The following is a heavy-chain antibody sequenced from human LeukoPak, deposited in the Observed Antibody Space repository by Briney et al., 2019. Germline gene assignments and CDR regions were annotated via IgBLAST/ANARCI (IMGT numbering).Heavy chain of an antibody. CDR1: GFTFTIAW. CDR2: IYSKTDGGTT. V-gene: IGHV3-15*01. CDR3: TTESPLRDPFYYFSYYMDV. Sequence: GGSLRLSCAASGFTFTIAWMSWVRQAPGKGLEWVGRIYSKTDGGTTDYAAPVKGRFTISRDDSQNTLYLQMNSLKTEDTAVYYCTTESPLRDPFYYFSYYMDVWGKGTTVTVSS. J-gene: IGHJ6*03.